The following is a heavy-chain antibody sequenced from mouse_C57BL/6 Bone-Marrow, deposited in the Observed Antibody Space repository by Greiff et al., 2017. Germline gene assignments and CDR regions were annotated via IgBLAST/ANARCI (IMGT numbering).Heavy chain of an antibody. CDR3: ARSRGYYDYLFAY. V-gene: IGHV14-2*01. J-gene: IGHJ3*01. D-gene: IGHD2-4*01. CDR1: GFNFKDYY. Sequence: VQLKESGAELVKPGASVKLSCTASGFNFKDYYMHWVKQRTEQGLEWIGRIDPEDGGTNYAPKFQGKATITADTSSNTAYLQLSSLTSEDTAVYYCARSRGYYDYLFAYWGQGTLVTVSA. CDR2: IDPEDGGT.